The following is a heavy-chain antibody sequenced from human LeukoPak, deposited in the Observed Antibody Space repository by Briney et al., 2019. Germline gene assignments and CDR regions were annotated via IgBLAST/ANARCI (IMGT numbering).Heavy chain of an antibody. V-gene: IGHV4-39*07. CDR1: GGSISSSSYY. CDR2: IYYSGST. D-gene: IGHD5-18*01. Sequence: SETLSLTCTVSGGSISSSSYYWGWIRQPPGKGLEWIGSIYYSGSTYYNPSLKSRVTISVDTSKKQFSLKLTSVTAADTAVYYCARVRGYSYGSDAFDIWGQGTMVTVSS. CDR3: ARVRGYSYGSDAFDI. J-gene: IGHJ3*02.